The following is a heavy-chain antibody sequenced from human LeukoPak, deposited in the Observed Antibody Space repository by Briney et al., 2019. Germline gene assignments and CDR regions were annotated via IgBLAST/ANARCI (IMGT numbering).Heavy chain of an antibody. CDR2: IKQDGSEK. CDR1: ELTFSTFW. CDR3: ARGLYYYYGMDV. J-gene: IGHJ6*02. V-gene: IGHV3-7*01. Sequence: PGGSLRLSCEASELTFSTFWMSWVRQTPWKGLEWVAHIKQDGSEKYSLDSLKGRFTISRDNAKNSLYRQMNSLRAEDTAVYYCARGLYYYYGMDVWGQGTTVTVSS.